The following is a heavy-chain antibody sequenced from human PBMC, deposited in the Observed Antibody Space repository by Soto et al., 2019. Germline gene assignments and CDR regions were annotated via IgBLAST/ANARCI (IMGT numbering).Heavy chain of an antibody. CDR3: ARSLRYFDWLLNGYYYYYGMDV. J-gene: IGHJ6*02. Sequence: PGESLKISCKGSGYSFTSSWIRWVRQMPGKGQEWMGSICPGTSDTRYIPSFQGQVTISADKSISTAYLQWSSLKASDTAMYYCARSLRYFDWLLNGYYYYYGMDVWGQGTTVTVSS. CDR1: GYSFTSSW. CDR2: ICPGTSDT. D-gene: IGHD3-9*01. V-gene: IGHV5-51*01.